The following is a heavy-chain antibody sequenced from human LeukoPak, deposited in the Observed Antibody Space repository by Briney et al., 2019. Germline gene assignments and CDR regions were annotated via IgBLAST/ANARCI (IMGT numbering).Heavy chain of an antibody. D-gene: IGHD3-10*01. CDR2: INHRGSN. Sequence: SETLSLTCAVYGGSFSGYYWSWTRQPPGEGLEWVGEINHRGSNNYNPSLKSRVTISVCTSKNQFSLKLSSVSAADTAVYYCARTTSGSYPDYWGQGTLVTVSS. CDR1: GGSFSGYY. J-gene: IGHJ4*02. CDR3: ARTTSGSYPDY. V-gene: IGHV4-34*01.